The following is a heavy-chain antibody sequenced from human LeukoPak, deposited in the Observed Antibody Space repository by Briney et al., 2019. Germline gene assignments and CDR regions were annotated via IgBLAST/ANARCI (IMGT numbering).Heavy chain of an antibody. V-gene: IGHV3-23*01. CDR3: ARDRRPARTYSGLFDY. CDR2: ISGNDEST. CDR1: GFSCSTRG. J-gene: IGHJ4*02. Sequence: PGRSLRLSCAASGFSCSTRGMSWVRQAPGKGREWVSAISGNDESTFYADSVKGRFTISRDNSRNTLYLQLSSLSAEDSAIYYCARDRRPARTYSGLFDYWGQGTLVTVSS. D-gene: IGHD5-12*01.